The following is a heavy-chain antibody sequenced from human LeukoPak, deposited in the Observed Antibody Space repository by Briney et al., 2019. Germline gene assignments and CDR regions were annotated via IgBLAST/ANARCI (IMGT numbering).Heavy chain of an antibody. Sequence: NSSETLSLTCTVSGGSVSSGSYYWSWIRQPPGKGLEWIGYIYYSGSTNYNPSLKSRVTISVDTSKNQSSLKLSSVTAADTAVYYCARERGGYSGSPYYFDYWGQGTLVTVSS. CDR3: ARERGGYSGSPYYFDY. CDR2: IYYSGST. CDR1: GGSVSSGSYY. J-gene: IGHJ4*02. D-gene: IGHD5-12*01. V-gene: IGHV4-61*01.